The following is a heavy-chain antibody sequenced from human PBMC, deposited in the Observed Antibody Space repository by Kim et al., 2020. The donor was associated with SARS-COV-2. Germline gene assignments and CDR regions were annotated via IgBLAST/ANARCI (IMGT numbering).Heavy chain of an antibody. CDR3: AREDSSGWSRVDY. CDR1: GFTFSSYE. J-gene: IGHJ4*02. CDR2: ISSSGSTI. Sequence: GGSLRLSYAASGFTFSSYEMNWVRQAPGKGLEWVSYISSSGSTIYYADSVKGRFTISRDNAKNSLYLQMNSLRAEDTAVYYCAREDSSGWSRVDYWGQGTLVTVSS. V-gene: IGHV3-48*03. D-gene: IGHD6-19*01.